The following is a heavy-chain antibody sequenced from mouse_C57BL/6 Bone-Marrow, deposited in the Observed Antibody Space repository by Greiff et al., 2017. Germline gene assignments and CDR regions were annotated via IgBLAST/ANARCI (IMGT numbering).Heavy chain of an antibody. Sequence: QVTLKVSGPGILQPSQTLSLTCSFSGFSLSTFGMGVGWIRQPPGKGLEWLAHIWWDDDKYYKPALKSRLTISKDTSKNLVFLKIANVDTADTATYNCARGTYYYDSSRFDYWGQGTTLTVSS. CDR1: GFSLSTFGMG. CDR2: IWWDDDK. CDR3: ARGTYYYDSSRFDY. D-gene: IGHD1-1*01. V-gene: IGHV8-8*01. J-gene: IGHJ2*01.